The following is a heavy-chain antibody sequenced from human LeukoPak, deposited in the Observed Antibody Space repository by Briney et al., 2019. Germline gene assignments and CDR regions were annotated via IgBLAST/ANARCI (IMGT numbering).Heavy chain of an antibody. CDR2: IIPIFGTA. V-gene: IGHV1-69*06. CDR3: ARNKDDYVWGSYRYNWFDP. Sequence: GASVKVSCKASGYTFTGYYMHWVRQAPGQGLEWMGGIIPIFGTANYAQKFQGRVTITADKSTSTAYMELSSLRSEDTAVYYCARNKDDYVWGSYRYNWFDPWGQGTLVTVSS. CDR1: GYTFTGYY. D-gene: IGHD3-16*02. J-gene: IGHJ5*02.